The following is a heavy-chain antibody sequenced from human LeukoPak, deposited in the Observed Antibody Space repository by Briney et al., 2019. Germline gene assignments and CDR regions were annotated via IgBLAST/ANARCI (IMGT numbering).Heavy chain of an antibody. Sequence: PGGSLRLFCAAPGFSFSDSWMSWVRQAPGKGPEWVANIKEDESQEHYADSVKGRFTVSRDNAKNSLFLQMNSLRVEDTAVYYCATYKNWMAGDVWGQGTTVSVSS. D-gene: IGHD1-1*01. V-gene: IGHV3-7*01. CDR3: ATYKNWMAGDV. CDR2: IKEDESQE. CDR1: GFSFSDSW. J-gene: IGHJ6*02.